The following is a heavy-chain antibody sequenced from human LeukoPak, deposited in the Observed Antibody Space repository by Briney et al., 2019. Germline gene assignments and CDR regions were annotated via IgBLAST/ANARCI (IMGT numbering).Heavy chain of an antibody. D-gene: IGHD3-10*01. CDR3: ARRITMVRGVTGMDV. J-gene: IGHJ6*02. Sequence: SETLSLTCAVYDGSFSGYYWSWIRQPPGKGLEWIGEINHSGSTNYNPSLKSRVTISVDTSKNQFSLKLSSVTAADTAVYYCARRITMVRGVTGMDVWGQGTTVTVSS. V-gene: IGHV4-34*01. CDR2: INHSGST. CDR1: DGSFSGYY.